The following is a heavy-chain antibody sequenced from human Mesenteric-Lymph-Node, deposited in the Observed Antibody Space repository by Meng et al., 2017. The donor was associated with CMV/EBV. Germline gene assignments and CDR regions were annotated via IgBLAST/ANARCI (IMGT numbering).Heavy chain of an antibody. CDR2: IKSKTDGGTT. Sequence: GESLKISCAASGFTFSNAWMSWVRQAPGKGLEWVGRIKSKTDGGTTDYAAPVKGRFTISRDDSKNTLYLQMNSLKTEDTAVYYCTTDPAVIRQRSGYWGQGTLVTVSS. J-gene: IGHJ4*02. V-gene: IGHV3-15*01. D-gene: IGHD6-25*01. CDR3: TTDPAVIRQRSGY. CDR1: GFTFSNAW.